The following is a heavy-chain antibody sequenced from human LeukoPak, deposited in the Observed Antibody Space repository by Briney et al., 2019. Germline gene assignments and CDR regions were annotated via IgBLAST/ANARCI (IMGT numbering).Heavy chain of an antibody. V-gene: IGHV4-39*07. CDR1: GGSISSSGYY. D-gene: IGHD3-22*01. J-gene: IGHJ5*02. Sequence: SETLSLTCTVSGGSISSSGYYWGWIRQPPGKGLDWIGSMYYGGSTYYNPSLKSRVTMSMDTSKKQLSLRVTSVTAADTAVYYCARASSYDSVTRYDPAWFGPWGQGTLVTVSS. CDR2: MYYGGST. CDR3: ARASSYDSVTRYDPAWFGP.